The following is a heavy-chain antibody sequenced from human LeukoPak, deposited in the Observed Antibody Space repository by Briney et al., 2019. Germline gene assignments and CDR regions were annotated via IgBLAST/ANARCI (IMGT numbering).Heavy chain of an antibody. V-gene: IGHV2-5*02. Sequence: ESGPTLVKPTETLTLTCTFSGFSLRTSGVGVGWIRQPPGKALVWLALIYWDDVKRYTPSLKRRLTIPKDTSKNQVVLTMTNMDPVDTATYYCAHRDLYCSSASCYSADAFDLWGQGTMVTVSS. D-gene: IGHD2-2*02. CDR2: IYWDDVK. CDR1: GFSLRTSGVG. J-gene: IGHJ3*01. CDR3: AHRDLYCSSASCYSADAFDL.